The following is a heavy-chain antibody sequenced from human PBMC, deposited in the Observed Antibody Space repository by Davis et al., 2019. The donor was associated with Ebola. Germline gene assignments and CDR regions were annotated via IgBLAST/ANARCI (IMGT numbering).Heavy chain of an antibody. Sequence: PGGSLRLSCAASGFRLSTYWMHWVRQAPGQGLVWVARMNKDGSRTDYADSVRGRFTISRDTAKDTLFLQMNSLRDDDTAIYYCAKDFGGPLDSWGQGTLVIVSS. CDR2: MNKDGSRT. D-gene: IGHD3-3*01. V-gene: IGHV3-74*01. CDR3: AKDFGGPLDS. CDR1: GFRLSTYW. J-gene: IGHJ4*02.